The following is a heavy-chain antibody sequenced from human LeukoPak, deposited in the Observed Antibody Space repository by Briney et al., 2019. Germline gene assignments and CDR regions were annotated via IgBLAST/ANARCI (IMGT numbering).Heavy chain of an antibody. V-gene: IGHV4-34*01. CDR3: ARVVWGNYDFWSGYYSHFDY. J-gene: IGHJ4*02. CDR2: INHSGST. D-gene: IGHD3-3*01. CDR1: GGSFSGYY. Sequence: PSETLSLTCAVYGGSFSGYYWSWIRQPPGKGLEWIGEINHSGSTNYNPSLKSRVTISVDTSKNQFSLKLSSVTAADTAVYYCARVVWGNYDFWSGYYSHFDYWGQGTLVTASS.